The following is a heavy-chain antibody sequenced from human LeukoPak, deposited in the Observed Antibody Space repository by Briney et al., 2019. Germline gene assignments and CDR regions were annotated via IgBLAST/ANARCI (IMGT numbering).Heavy chain of an antibody. J-gene: IGHJ6*03. CDR1: GYTFTSYD. V-gene: IGHV1-8*03. D-gene: IGHD2-21*02. CDR3: ARDGIVVVTANFYYYYYMDV. Sequence: GASVKVSCKASGYTFTSYDINWVRQATGQGLEWMGWMNPNSGNTGYAQKFQGRVTITRNTSISTAYMELSSLRSEDTAVYYCARDGIVVVTANFYYYYYMDVWGKGTTVTVSS. CDR2: MNPNSGNT.